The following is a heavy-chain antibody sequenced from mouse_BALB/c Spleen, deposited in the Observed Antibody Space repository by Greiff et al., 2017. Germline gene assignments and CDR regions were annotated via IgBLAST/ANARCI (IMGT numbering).Heavy chain of an antibody. CDR1: GFSLTSYG. CDR2: IWAGGST. Sequence: VMLVESGPGLVAPSQSLSITCTVSGFSLTSYGVHWVRQPPGKGLEWLGVIWAGGSTNYNSALMSRLSISKDNSKSQVFLKMNSLQTDDTAMYYCARDHYGSSYFDYWGQGTTLTVSS. V-gene: IGHV2-9*02. CDR3: ARDHYGSSYFDY. J-gene: IGHJ2*01. D-gene: IGHD1-1*01.